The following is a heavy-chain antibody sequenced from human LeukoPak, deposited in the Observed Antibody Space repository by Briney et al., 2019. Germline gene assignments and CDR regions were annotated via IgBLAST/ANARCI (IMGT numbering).Heavy chain of an antibody. CDR3: ARGWTDDTGY. CDR1: GYSLTDFY. J-gene: IGHJ4*02. D-gene: IGHD1-1*01. Sequence: ASVNVSCKSFGYSLTDFYMHWVRQAPGQGLQWMGWINPKTGATNYAQEFQGRVTMTRDASINTAYMELTSLSSADTAVYYCARGWTDDTGYWGQGTLVTVSS. V-gene: IGHV1-2*02. CDR2: INPKTGAT.